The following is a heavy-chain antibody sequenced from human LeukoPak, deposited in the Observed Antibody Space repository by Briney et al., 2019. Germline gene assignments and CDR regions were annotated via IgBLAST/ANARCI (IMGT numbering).Heavy chain of an antibody. V-gene: IGHV3-7*04. CDR1: GFIFSDYW. CDR2: IKKDGSEK. Sequence: GGSLRLSCAASGFIFSDYWMSWVRQAPGKRPEWVGNIKKDGSEKYYVDSVKGRFTISRDNAKNSLSLQMNSLRAEDTAVYYCARGGGITSPFDYWGQGTLVTVSS. J-gene: IGHJ4*02. D-gene: IGHD3-3*01. CDR3: ARGGGITSPFDY.